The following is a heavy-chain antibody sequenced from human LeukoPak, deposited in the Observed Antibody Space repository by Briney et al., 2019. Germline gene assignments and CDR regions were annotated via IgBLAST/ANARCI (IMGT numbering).Heavy chain of an antibody. J-gene: IGHJ5*02. V-gene: IGHV3-30*02. Sequence: GGSLRLSCAASGFTFSTFAIHWVRQAPGKGLEWVAVIRNDGSNKNYADSVKGRFTISRDNSKNTLYLQRNGLRAKARVVFKLPKDYSRTSYYGSGSYYRPNWFDPWGQGTLVTVSS. CDR1: GFTFSTFA. CDR3: PKDYSRTSYYGSGSYYRPNWFDP. CDR2: IRNDGSNK. D-gene: IGHD3-10*01.